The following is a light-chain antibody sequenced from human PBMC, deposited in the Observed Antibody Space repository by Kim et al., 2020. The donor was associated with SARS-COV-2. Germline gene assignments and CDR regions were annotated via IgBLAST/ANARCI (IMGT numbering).Light chain of an antibody. CDR3: QQLNNYPLT. J-gene: IGKJ3*01. V-gene: IGKV1-9*01. Sequence: ASVGDRVTSTCRASQGVGRHLAWYQQKPGRAPKFLIYAASTWQSGVPSRFSGSGSGTEFTLTISSLQPEDFATYYCQQLNNYPLTFGPGTKVDIK. CDR1: QGVGRH. CDR2: AAS.